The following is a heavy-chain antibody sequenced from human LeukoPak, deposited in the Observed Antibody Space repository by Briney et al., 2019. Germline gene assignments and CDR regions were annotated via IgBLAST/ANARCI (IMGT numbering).Heavy chain of an antibody. CDR2: IKQDGSEK. CDR1: GFTFSSYW. D-gene: IGHD3-10*01. J-gene: IGHJ4*02. Sequence: GGSLRLSCTGSGFTFSSYWMTWVRQAPGKGLEWVANIKQDGSEKYYVDSVKGRFTISRDNAKDSLYLQMNSLRVEDTAVYYCASGPRFGDYWGQGTLVTVSS. CDR3: ASGPRFGDY. V-gene: IGHV3-7*03.